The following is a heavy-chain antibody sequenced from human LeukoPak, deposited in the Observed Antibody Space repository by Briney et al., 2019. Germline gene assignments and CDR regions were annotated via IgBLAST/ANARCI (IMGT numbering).Heavy chain of an antibody. J-gene: IGHJ4*02. CDR3: ARAGGSYFQYYFDY. CDR1: GGSIRSGGSY. V-gene: IGHV4-31*03. Sequence: SETLSLTCTVSGGSIRSGGSYWSWIRQHPGKGLGWVGYIYYSGSTYYNPSLKSRVTISVDTSKNQFSLKLGSVTAADTAVYYCARAGGSYFQYYFDYWGQGTLVTVSS. D-gene: IGHD1-26*01. CDR2: IYYSGST.